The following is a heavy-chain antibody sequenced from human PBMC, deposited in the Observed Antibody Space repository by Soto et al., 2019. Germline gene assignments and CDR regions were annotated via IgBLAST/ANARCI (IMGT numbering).Heavy chain of an antibody. Sequence: GGSLRLSCSASGFTFSSYAMHWVRQAPGKGLEYVSAISSNGGSTYYADSVKGRFTISRDNSKNTLYLQMSSLRAEDTAVYYCWVAAAGTVVDYYYYGMDVWGQGTTVTVSS. V-gene: IGHV3-64D*08. J-gene: IGHJ6*02. CDR1: GFTFSSYA. CDR2: ISSNGGST. D-gene: IGHD6-13*01. CDR3: WVAAAGTVVDYYYYGMDV.